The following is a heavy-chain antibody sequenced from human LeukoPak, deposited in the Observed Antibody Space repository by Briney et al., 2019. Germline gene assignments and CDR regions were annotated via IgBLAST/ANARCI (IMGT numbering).Heavy chain of an antibody. CDR2: LYIDGNT. CDR1: GFTVITND. CDR3: ARGVEPLAANTLAY. D-gene: IGHD1-14*01. J-gene: IGHJ4*02. V-gene: IGHV3-53*01. Sequence: PGGSLRLSCAASGFTVITNDMTWVRQAPGKGLEWVSVLYIDGNTKYADSVQGRFTISRDDSKNTLYLEMNSLSPDDTAVYCCARGVEPLAANTLAYWGQGTLVTVSS.